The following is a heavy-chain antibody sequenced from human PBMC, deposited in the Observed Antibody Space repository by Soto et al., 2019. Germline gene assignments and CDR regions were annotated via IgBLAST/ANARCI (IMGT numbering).Heavy chain of an antibody. CDR2: ISGSGGST. Sequence: PGGSLRLSCAASGFTFSSYAMSWVRQAPGKGLEWVSAISGSGGSTYYADSVKGRFTISRDNAKNTLYLQMNSLRAEDTAVYYCARSLKKPQIVGAAMIDYWGQGTLVTVSS. V-gene: IGHV3-23*01. CDR1: GFTFSSYA. J-gene: IGHJ4*02. D-gene: IGHD1-26*01. CDR3: ARSLKKPQIVGAAMIDY.